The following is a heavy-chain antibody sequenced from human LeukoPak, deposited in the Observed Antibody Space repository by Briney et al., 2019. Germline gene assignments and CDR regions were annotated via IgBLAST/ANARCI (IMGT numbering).Heavy chain of an antibody. CDR2: ISSSSSYI. CDR3: ARSRTGTADFFDY. CDR1: GFTFSSYN. Sequence: SGGSLRLSCAASGFTFSSYNMNWVRQAPGKGLEWVSSISSSSSYIYYADSVKGRFTISRDNATNSLYLQMHSLRAEDRAVYYCARSRTGTADFFDYWGQGTLVTVSS. V-gene: IGHV3-21*01. D-gene: IGHD1-1*01. J-gene: IGHJ4*02.